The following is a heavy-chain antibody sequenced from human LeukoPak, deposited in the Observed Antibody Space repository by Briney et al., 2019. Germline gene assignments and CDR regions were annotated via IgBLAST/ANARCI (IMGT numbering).Heavy chain of an antibody. V-gene: IGHV3-23*01. D-gene: IGHD6-19*01. CDR2: ISGSGGST. CDR3: AKGGGWSPAVLFDY. Sequence: GGSLRLSCAASGFTFSSYAMSWVRQAPGKGLEWVSAISGSGGSTYYADSVKGRITISRDNSKNTLYLQMNSLRAEDTAVYYCAKGGGWSPAVLFDYWGQGTLVTVSS. CDR1: GFTFSSYA. J-gene: IGHJ4*02.